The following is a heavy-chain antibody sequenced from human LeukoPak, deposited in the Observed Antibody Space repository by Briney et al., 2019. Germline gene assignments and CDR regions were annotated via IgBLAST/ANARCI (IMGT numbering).Heavy chain of an antibody. J-gene: IGHJ4*02. V-gene: IGHV4-34*01. CDR2: INHSGST. CDR3: ARGYSGSYWS. D-gene: IGHD1-26*01. Sequence: KPSETLSLTCAVYGGSFSGYYWSWIRQPPGKGLEWIGEINHSGSTNYNPSLKSRVTISVDTSKNQFSLKLSSVTAADTAVYYCARGYSGSYWSWGQGTLVTVSS. CDR1: GGSFSGYY.